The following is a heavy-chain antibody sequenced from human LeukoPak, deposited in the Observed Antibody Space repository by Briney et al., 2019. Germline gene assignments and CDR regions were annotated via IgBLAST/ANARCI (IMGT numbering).Heavy chain of an antibody. V-gene: IGHV3-23*01. Sequence: GGSLRLSCLTSGFTFSTNAMSWVRQAPGKGLEWISGISGSGASTYYADSVTGRFTISRDNAKNSLYLQMNSLRAEDTAVYYCARVRDGYLDYWGQGTLVTVSS. D-gene: IGHD5-24*01. CDR1: GFTFSTNA. CDR3: ARVRDGYLDY. CDR2: ISGSGAST. J-gene: IGHJ4*02.